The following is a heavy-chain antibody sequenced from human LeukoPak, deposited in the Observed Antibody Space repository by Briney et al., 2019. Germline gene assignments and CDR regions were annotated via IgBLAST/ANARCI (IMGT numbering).Heavy chain of an antibody. CDR3: ANDYGLGTYSRY. V-gene: IGHV3-23*01. Sequence: GGSLRLSCAVSGFRFSSYAMSWVRQAPGKGLEWVAVVSDSGDNTHYVNSVKGRFTISRDNSKNTLYLLMNSLRGEDTAVYYCANDYGLGTYSRYWGQGTLVTVSS. CDR2: VSDSGDNT. CDR1: GFRFSSYA. J-gene: IGHJ4*02. D-gene: IGHD3-10*01.